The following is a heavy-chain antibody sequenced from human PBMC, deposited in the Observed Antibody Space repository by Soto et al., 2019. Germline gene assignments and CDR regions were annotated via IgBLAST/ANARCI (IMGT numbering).Heavy chain of an antibody. CDR2: TYLHGTT. CDR1: DVSISSTDG. V-gene: IGHV4-4*02. J-gene: IGHJ4*02. Sequence: ETLSLTGTVADVSISSTDGPWSWVRQPPGKGLEWIGETYLHGTTKYSPSLESRVTVSADTSNNQFSLRLSSVTAADTAVYYCAGGDTYSGHYWSQGTLVTVSA. D-gene: IGHD1-26*01. CDR3: AGGDTYSGHY.